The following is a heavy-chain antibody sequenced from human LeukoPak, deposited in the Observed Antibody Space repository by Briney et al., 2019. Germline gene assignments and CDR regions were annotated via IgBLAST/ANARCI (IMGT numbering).Heavy chain of an antibody. J-gene: IGHJ4*02. Sequence: GGSLRLSCAASGFRVSGYDLNWIRQAPGKGLEWIAYISISSSNIHYADSVRGRFTISRDNANNSLYLQLSSLRVEDTAVYYCARDYIAVAGTNWGQGTLVTVSS. CDR2: ISISSSNI. D-gene: IGHD6-19*01. CDR1: GFRVSGYD. CDR3: ARDYIAVAGTN. V-gene: IGHV3-11*06.